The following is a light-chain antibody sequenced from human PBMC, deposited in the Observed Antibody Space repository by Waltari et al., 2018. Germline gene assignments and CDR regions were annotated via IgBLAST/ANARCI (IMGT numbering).Light chain of an antibody. CDR3: QKYDRLPAA. CDR2: GAS. CDR1: QSVSRF. V-gene: IGKV3-20*01. J-gene: IGKJ1*01. Sequence: EIVLTQSPGTLSLSPGERGTLSCRASQSVSRFLAWYQQKPGQAPRLLIYGASTRATGIPDRVSGSGSGTDFSLTISRLEPEEFAVYYCQKYDRLPAAFGQGTKVEIK.